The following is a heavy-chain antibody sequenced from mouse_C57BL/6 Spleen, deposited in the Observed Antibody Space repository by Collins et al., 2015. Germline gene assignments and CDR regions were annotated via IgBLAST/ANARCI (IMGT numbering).Heavy chain of an antibody. J-gene: IGHJ4*01. CDR1: GYTFTSYW. V-gene: IGHV1-52*01. D-gene: IGHD1-1*01. CDR2: IDPSDSET. CDR3: ARSLITTVVHYAMDY. Sequence: QVQLQQPGAELVRPGSSVKLSCKASGYTFTSYWMHWVKQRPIQGLEWIGNIDPSDSETHYNQKFKDKATLTVDKSSSTAYTQLSSLTSEDSAVYYCARSLITTVVHYAMDYWGQGTSVTVSS.